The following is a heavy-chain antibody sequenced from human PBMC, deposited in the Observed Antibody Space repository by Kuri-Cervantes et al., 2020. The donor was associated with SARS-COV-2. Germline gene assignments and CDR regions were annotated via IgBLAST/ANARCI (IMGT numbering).Heavy chain of an antibody. J-gene: IGHJ4*02. CDR1: GFTFSDYY. CDR3: TTLIDY. CDR2: VRGKANYYAT. Sequence: GESLKISCAASGFTFSDYYMSWVRQASGKGLEWVGRVRGKANYYATAYAASVKGRFTISRDDLKNMAYLQMNSLRTEDTAVYYCTTLIDYWGQGALVTVSS. V-gene: IGHV3-73*01.